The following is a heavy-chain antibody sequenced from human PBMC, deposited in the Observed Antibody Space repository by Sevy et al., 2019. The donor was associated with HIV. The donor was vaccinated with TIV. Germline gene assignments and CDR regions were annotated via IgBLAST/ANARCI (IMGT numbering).Heavy chain of an antibody. CDR2: MHSDDTT. V-gene: IGHV3-66*01. J-gene: IGHJ4*02. D-gene: IGHD5-18*01. CDR3: ERGKSGYGYALNY. Sequence: GGSLRLSCAASGFTVNSNYMTWVRQAPGKGLEGVSVMHSDDTTYHADSVKDCFTISSDNFKNTLYLHMSSLRAEDTAVYYCERGKSGYGYALNYWGQGTLVTVSS. CDR1: GFTVNSNY.